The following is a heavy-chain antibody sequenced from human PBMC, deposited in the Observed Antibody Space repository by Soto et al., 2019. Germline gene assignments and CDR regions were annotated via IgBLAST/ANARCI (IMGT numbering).Heavy chain of an antibody. CDR3: ARYCSCGSCYSYLDAFDI. Sequence: GGSLRLSCAASGFTFSSYSMNWVRQAPGKGLEWVANIKEDGNERYYAESVKGRFTISRDNSKNTLYLQMNSLRAEDTAVYYCARYCSCGSCYSYLDAFDIWGQGTMVTVSS. V-gene: IGHV3-7*03. CDR1: GFTFSSYS. D-gene: IGHD2-15*01. J-gene: IGHJ3*02. CDR2: IKEDGNER.